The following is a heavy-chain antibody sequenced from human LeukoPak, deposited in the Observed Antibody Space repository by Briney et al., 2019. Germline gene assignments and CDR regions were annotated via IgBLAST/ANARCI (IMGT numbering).Heavy chain of an antibody. V-gene: IGHV3-66*01. Sequence: GGSLRPCCATSGFSVRTNYMSWVRQAPGKGLEWVSVIYSSGSTYYPDSVKGRLTITRDDSQNTLDLQMNSLRAEDTAVYYRARITSKVSLGGGWYFDYWGQGTVVTVSS. CDR2: IYSSGST. CDR3: ARITSKVSLGGGWYFDY. J-gene: IGHJ4*02. CDR1: GFSVRTNY. D-gene: IGHD6-19*01.